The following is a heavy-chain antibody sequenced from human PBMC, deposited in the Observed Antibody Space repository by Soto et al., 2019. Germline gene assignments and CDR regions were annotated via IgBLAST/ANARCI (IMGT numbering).Heavy chain of an antibody. Sequence: AASVKVSCKASGYTFTSYAMHWVRQAPGQRLEWMGWINAGNGNTKYSQKFQGRVTITRDTSASTAYMELSSLRSEDTAVYYCARRYYDFWSGLNDAFDIWGQGTMVTVSS. D-gene: IGHD3-3*01. V-gene: IGHV1-3*01. CDR1: GYTFTSYA. CDR3: ARRYYDFWSGLNDAFDI. CDR2: INAGNGNT. J-gene: IGHJ3*02.